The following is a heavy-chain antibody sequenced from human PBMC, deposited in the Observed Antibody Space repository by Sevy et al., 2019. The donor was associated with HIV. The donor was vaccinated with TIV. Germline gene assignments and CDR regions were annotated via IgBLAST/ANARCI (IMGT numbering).Heavy chain of an antibody. CDR3: AKDINRGCDGVNCYSYYYYVYGLDV. Sequence: GGSLRLSCAASGFPFNDHAMHWVRQVPGKGLEWVSGVSWNSRYIGYADSVKGRFTISRDNARHFLYLEMNSLRPEDTALYYCAKDINRGCDGVNCYSYYYYVYGLDVWGQGTTVTVSS. V-gene: IGHV3-9*01. D-gene: IGHD2-21*01. J-gene: IGHJ6*02. CDR2: VSWNSRYI. CDR1: GFPFNDHA.